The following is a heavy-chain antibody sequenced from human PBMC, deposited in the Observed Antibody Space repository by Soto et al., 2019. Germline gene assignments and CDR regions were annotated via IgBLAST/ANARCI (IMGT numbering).Heavy chain of an antibody. CDR2: INWNGGST. J-gene: IGHJ3*02. CDR3: ARLDSGYDLVGAFDI. Sequence: GGSLRLSCAASGFTFDDYGMSWVRQAPGKGLEWVSGINWNGGSTGYADSVKGRFTISRDNAKNSLYLQMNSLRAEDTALYHCARLDSGYDLVGAFDIWGQGTMVTVSS. CDR1: GFTFDDYG. V-gene: IGHV3-20*01. D-gene: IGHD5-12*01.